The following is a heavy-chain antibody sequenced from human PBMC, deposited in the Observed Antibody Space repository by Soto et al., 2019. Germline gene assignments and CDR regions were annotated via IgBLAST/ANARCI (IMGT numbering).Heavy chain of an antibody. CDR2: ISGSGGST. Sequence: GGSXRLSCSSSVFTFISYSMIWVRQAPGKGLEWVSAISGSGGSTYYADSVKGRFTISRDNSKNTLYLQMNSLRAEDTAVYYCAKARGVGHRSFEYWGQGPLVTVSS. CDR3: AKARGVGHRSFEY. CDR1: VFTFISYS. D-gene: IGHD1-26*01. J-gene: IGHJ4*02. V-gene: IGHV3-23*01.